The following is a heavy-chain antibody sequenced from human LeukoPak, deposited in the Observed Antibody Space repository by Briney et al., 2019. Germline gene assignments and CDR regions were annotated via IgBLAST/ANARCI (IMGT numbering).Heavy chain of an antibody. Sequence: GGSLRLSCAASGFIFSTYGMQWVRRAPGKGGEGGAVISYDVSNKYYSDSVKGRFTISRDNSKNTLYLQMNSLRAEDTAVYYCAKDFGELLYGDAFDIWGQGTMVAVSS. CDR1: GFIFSTYG. D-gene: IGHD3-10*01. CDR3: AKDFGELLYGDAFDI. CDR2: ISYDVSNK. V-gene: IGHV3-30*18. J-gene: IGHJ3*02.